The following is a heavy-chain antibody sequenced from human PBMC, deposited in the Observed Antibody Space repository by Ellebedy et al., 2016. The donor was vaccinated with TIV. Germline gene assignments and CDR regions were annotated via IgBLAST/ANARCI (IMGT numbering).Heavy chain of an antibody. J-gene: IGHJ4*02. D-gene: IGHD3-10*01. CDR3: ASRSYPNWY. V-gene: IGHV4-39*02. CDR2: FHLSGSS. CDR1: GDSMNSTRHY. Sequence: MPSETLSLTCTVPGDSMNSTRHYRGWIRQPPGKGLEWFATFHLSGSSFYNPSLKNRVSTAIDTSNNHFSLRLRSVTAADTAVYFCASRSYPNWYWGQGVLVTVSS.